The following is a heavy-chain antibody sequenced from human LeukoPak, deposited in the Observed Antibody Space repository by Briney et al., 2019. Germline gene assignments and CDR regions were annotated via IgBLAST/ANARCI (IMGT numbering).Heavy chain of an antibody. J-gene: IGHJ4*02. D-gene: IGHD3-22*01. Sequence: PGGSLRLSCAASGFTFTSYAMNWVRQAPGKGLEWVSAISGSGGSTYYADSVKGRFTISRDNAKNSLYLQMNSLRAEDTAVYYCARGKAAYYYDSSGPIDYWGQGTLVTVSS. CDR1: GFTFTSYA. CDR2: ISGSGGST. CDR3: ARGKAAYYYDSSGPIDY. V-gene: IGHV3-23*01.